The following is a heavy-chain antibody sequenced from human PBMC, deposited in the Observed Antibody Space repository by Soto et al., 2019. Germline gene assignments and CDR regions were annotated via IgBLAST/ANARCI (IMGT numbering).Heavy chain of an antibody. D-gene: IGHD6-13*01. J-gene: IGHJ4*02. CDR1: GGSVSSGSYY. V-gene: IGHV4-61*01. Sequence: QVQLQASGPGLGKPSETLSLTCTVSGGSVSSGSYYWSWIRQPPGKGLEWIGYIYYSGSTNYNPSLKRRVTIPVDMSKNQSALKLSSVTAADTAVYYCARTYSSSWPVNFDSWGQGTLVTVSS. CDR2: IYYSGST. CDR3: ARTYSSSWPVNFDS.